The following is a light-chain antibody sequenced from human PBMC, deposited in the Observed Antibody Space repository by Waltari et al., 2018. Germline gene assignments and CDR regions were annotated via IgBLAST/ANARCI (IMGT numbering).Light chain of an antibody. Sequence: QSALTQPASVSASPGQSITISCTGTSSDIGGYDHVSWYQQHPGKAPTLLISDVSKRPLGVSFRFSGSKSGNTASLTISGLQSEDEADYYCSSYTSTSAIVLFGGGTKLTVL. CDR3: SSYTSTSAIVL. J-gene: IGLJ2*01. CDR2: DVS. V-gene: IGLV2-14*01. CDR1: SSDIGGYDH.